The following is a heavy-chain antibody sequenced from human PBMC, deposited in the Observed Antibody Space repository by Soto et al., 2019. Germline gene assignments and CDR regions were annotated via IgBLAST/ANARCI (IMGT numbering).Heavy chain of an antibody. Sequence: QVQLVESGGGVVQPGRSLRLSCAASGFTFSSYAMHWVRQAPGKGLEWVAVISYDGSNKYYADSVKGRFTISRDNSKNTLYLQMNSLRAEDTAVYYCARERMVRGVPFAYWGQGTLVTVSS. CDR2: ISYDGSNK. V-gene: IGHV3-30-3*01. CDR3: ARERMVRGVPFAY. J-gene: IGHJ4*02. D-gene: IGHD3-10*01. CDR1: GFTFSSYA.